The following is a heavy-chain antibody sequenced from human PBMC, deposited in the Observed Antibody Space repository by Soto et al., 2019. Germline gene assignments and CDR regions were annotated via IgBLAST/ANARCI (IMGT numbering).Heavy chain of an antibody. D-gene: IGHD2-2*02. CDR1: GYTFTTYA. V-gene: IGHV1-3*01. CDR3: ARAGDDCSTTNCYMIDY. CDR2: INAGNGKT. Sequence: QVQLVQSGVAVKKPGASVKVSCKASGYTFTTYAMHWVRQAPGQRLEWMGWINAGNGKTKYSQKFQGRVTFTRDTSATTAYMELSSLRSEDTAVYYCARAGDDCSTTNCYMIDYWGQGTLVTVSS. J-gene: IGHJ4*02.